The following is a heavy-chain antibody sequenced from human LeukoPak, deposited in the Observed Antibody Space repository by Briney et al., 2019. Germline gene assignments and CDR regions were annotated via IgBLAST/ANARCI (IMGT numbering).Heavy chain of an antibody. Sequence: GGSLRLSCAASGLTISSYWMSWVRQAPGKGLEWVANIKQDGSEIHSVDSVKGRFTISRDNSKNSLYLQMNSLRAEDTAVYYCARIGAVAGHYAFDIWGQGTMVTVSS. CDR3: ARIGAVAGHYAFDI. D-gene: IGHD6-19*01. V-gene: IGHV3-7*05. J-gene: IGHJ3*02. CDR2: IKQDGSEI. CDR1: GLTISSYW.